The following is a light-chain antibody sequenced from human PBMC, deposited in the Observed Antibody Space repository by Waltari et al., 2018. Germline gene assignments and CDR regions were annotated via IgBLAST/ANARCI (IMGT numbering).Light chain of an antibody. J-gene: IGLJ1*01. CDR3: ASWDDSLNGLV. V-gene: IGLV1-44*01. CDR1: HPNIHINS. Sequence: QSVLTHPPPASGTPWHRLTVSCSVSHPNIHINSVTWYKHLTRTAPKLLIYNNNEWPSGVPDRFSASKSGTSASLAIIGLQSDDEADYYCASWDDSLNGLVFGTGTKVIAL. CDR2: NNN.